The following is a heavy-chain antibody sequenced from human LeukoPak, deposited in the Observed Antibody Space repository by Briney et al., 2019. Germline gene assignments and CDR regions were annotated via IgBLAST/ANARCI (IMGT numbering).Heavy chain of an antibody. V-gene: IGHV4-38-2*02. Sequence: KPSEALSLTCTVSGYSISSGYYWGWIRQPPGKGLEWIRSIYHSGSTYYNPSLKSRVTISVDTSKNQFSLKLSSVTAADTAVYYCARDRAIVMVIARGIDYWGQGTLVTVSS. D-gene: IGHD2-21*01. CDR1: GYSISSGYY. CDR3: ARDRAIVMVIARGIDY. J-gene: IGHJ4*02. CDR2: IYHSGST.